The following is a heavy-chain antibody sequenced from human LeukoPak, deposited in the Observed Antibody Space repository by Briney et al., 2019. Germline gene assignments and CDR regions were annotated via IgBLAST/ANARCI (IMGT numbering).Heavy chain of an antibody. CDR3: ASCGGDCYSSEYFQH. CDR2: IYTSGST. J-gene: IGHJ1*01. D-gene: IGHD2-21*02. CDR1: GGSISSGSYY. Sequence: KPSETLSLTCTVSGGSISSGSYYWSWIRQPAGKGLEWIGRIYTSGSTNYNPSLKSRVTISVDTSKNQFSLKLSSVTAADTAVYYCASCGGDCYSSEYFQHWGQGTLVTVSS. V-gene: IGHV4-61*02.